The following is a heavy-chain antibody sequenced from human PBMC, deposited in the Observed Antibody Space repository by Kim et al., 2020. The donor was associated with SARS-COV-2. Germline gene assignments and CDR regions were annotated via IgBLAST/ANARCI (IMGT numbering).Heavy chain of an antibody. J-gene: IGHJ4*02. V-gene: IGHV3-74*03. D-gene: IGHD3-3*01. CDR3: VRDLDWILHDY. CDR2: T. Sequence: TTLAGAVRVRFPIPRDNAKSTLYLQMNSLRAEDTAVYYCVRDLDWILHDYWGQGTLVTVSS.